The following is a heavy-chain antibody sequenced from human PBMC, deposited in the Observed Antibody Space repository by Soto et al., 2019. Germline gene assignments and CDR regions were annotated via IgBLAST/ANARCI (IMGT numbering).Heavy chain of an antibody. Sequence: GASLKISCKGSGYTFTNYWIGWVRQMPGKGLEWMGIIYPGDSDTKYNPSFQGQVTISADKSITTTYLQWSSLKASDTAIYYCAASTFYYGMDVWGQGTTVTVS. J-gene: IGHJ6*02. CDR1: GYTFTNYW. CDR2: IYPGDSDT. CDR3: AASTFYYGMDV. V-gene: IGHV5-51*01.